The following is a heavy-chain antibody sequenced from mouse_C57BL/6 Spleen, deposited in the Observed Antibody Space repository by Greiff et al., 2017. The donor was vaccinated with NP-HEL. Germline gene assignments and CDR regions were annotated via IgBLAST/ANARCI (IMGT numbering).Heavy chain of an antibody. CDR1: GYTFTSYW. CDR3: AGTTVVALKDYFDY. V-gene: IGHV1-64*01. D-gene: IGHD1-1*01. Sequence: QVQLQQPGAELVKPGASVKLSCKASGYTFTSYWMHWVKQRPGQGLEWIGMIHPNSGSTNYNEKFKSKATLTVDKSSSTAYMQLSSLTSEDSAVYYCAGTTVVALKDYFDYWGKGTTLTVSS. CDR2: IHPNSGST. J-gene: IGHJ2*01.